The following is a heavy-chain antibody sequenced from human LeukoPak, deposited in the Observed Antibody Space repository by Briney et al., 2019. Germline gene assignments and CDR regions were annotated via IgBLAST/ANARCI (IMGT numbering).Heavy chain of an antibody. V-gene: IGHV4-34*01. J-gene: IGHJ4*02. D-gene: IGHD1-1*01. CDR1: GGSFSGYY. CDR3: GRWNEGWDH. Sequence: PSETLSLTCAVYGGSFSGYYWSWIRQPPGKGLEWIGEINHSGSTNYNPSLKSRVTISVDTSKNQLSLKLGSVTAADTAVYYCGRWNEGWDHLGQGTLVTVSS. CDR2: INHSGST.